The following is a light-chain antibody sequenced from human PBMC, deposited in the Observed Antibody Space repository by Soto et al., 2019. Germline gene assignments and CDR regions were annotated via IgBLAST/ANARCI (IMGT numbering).Light chain of an antibody. CDR3: QQYDTTLT. V-gene: IGKV1-5*01. Sequence: DIQMTQSPSTLTASVGDRAIITCRASQRVARWLAWYQQKPGKAPKVLISGASNLESGVPSRFSGSGFGTQFTLTISSLQPDDAATYYCQQYDTTLTFGQGTKVEI. J-gene: IGKJ1*01. CDR2: GAS. CDR1: QRVARW.